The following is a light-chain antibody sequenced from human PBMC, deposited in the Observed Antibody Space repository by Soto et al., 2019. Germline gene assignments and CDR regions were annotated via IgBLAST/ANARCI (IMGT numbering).Light chain of an antibody. CDR1: QSVTSNS. Sequence: EIVLTQSPGTLSLSPGERGTLSCRASQSVTSNSVAWYQQKPGQAPRLLIYGASSRVAGIPDRFRGAGSGTDFTLTISRLEPEDFAVYYCQQYNNWPYTFGQGTKLEI. CDR3: QQYNNWPYT. CDR2: GAS. J-gene: IGKJ2*01. V-gene: IGKV3-20*01.